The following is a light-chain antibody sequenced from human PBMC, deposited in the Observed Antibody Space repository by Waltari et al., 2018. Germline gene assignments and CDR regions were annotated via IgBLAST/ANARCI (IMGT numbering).Light chain of an antibody. J-gene: IGLJ1*01. CDR3: AAWDDSLNGYV. CDR2: SNN. Sequence: QSVLTQPPSASGTPGQRVTISCSGSSSNIGNDLGNWFQQLPGTAPKLLIFSNNPRPSGVPDRFSGSKPGNSASLAISGLQSEDEAEYYCAAWDDSLNGYVFGTGTKVTVL. CDR1: SSNIGNDL. V-gene: IGLV1-44*01.